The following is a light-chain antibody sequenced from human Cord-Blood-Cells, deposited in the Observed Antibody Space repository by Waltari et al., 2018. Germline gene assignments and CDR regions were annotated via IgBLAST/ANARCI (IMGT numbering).Light chain of an antibody. Sequence: DIPMTQSPSSLSASVGDRVTITSRASQSISSYLNWYQQKPGKAPKLLIYASSSLQSGVPSRFSGSGSGTDFTLTISSLQPEDFATYYCQQSYSTPLTFCGGTKVEIK. CDR1: QSISSY. CDR2: ASS. J-gene: IGKJ4*01. V-gene: IGKV1-39*01. CDR3: QQSYSTPLT.